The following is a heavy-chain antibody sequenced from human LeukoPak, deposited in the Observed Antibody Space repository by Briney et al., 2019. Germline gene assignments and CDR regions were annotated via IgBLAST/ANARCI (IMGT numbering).Heavy chain of an antibody. V-gene: IGHV1-8*01. D-gene: IGHD1-1*01. CDR1: GYTFTNYD. CDR3: AREFNNSGSGFDP. J-gene: IGHJ5*02. Sequence: ASVKVSCKASGYTFTNYDINWVRQATGQGLEWMGWMNPNSGYKGYARKFQGRVTMTRNTSISTAYMELSSLRSEDTATYYCAREFNNSGSGFDPWGQGTLVTVSS. CDR2: MNPNSGYK.